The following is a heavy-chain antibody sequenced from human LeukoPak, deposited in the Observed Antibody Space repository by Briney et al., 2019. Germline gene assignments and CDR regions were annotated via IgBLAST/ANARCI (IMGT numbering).Heavy chain of an antibody. J-gene: IGHJ4*01. V-gene: IGHV1-46*01. CDR1: GYTFPSYF. Sequence: ASVKVSCKASGYTFPSYFMLWVGQAPGQGLEWMGIINPSGGSTSYAQKFQGRVTVTRDTYTSTVYMELSSLRSEDTAVYYCARVSGSKEGAAFDYWGHGTLVTVSS. CDR2: INPSGGST. CDR3: ARVSGSKEGAAFDY.